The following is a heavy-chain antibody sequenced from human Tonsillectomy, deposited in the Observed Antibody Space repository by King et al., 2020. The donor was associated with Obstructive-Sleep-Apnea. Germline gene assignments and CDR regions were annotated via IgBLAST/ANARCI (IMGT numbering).Heavy chain of an antibody. Sequence: QLQESGPGLVKPSETLSLTCTVSGGSISSSSYYWGWIRQPPGKGLEWIGSIYYSGRTYYNPSLKSRGTISVDTSKNQFSLKLSSVTAADTAVYYCARDSGSSGYTDYWGQGTLVTVSS. D-gene: IGHD1-26*01. CDR1: GGSISSSSYY. J-gene: IGHJ4*02. CDR3: ARDSGSSGYTDY. V-gene: IGHV4-39*07. CDR2: IYYSGRT.